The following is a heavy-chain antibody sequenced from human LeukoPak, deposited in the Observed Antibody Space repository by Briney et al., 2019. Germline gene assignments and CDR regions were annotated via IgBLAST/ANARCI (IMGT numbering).Heavy chain of an antibody. Sequence: SETLSLTCTVSGGSISSRSYYWGWIRQPPGKGLEWIGSTYYSGSTYYNPSLKSRVTISVDTSKNQFSLKLSSVTAADTAVYYCARVRYDSSGYYHPYFDYWGQGTLVTVSS. J-gene: IGHJ4*02. CDR1: GGSISSRSYY. V-gene: IGHV4-39*07. CDR2: TYYSGST. CDR3: ARVRYDSSGYYHPYFDY. D-gene: IGHD3-22*01.